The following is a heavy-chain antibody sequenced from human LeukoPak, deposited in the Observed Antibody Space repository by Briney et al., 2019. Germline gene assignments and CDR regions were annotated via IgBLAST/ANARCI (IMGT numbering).Heavy chain of an antibody. D-gene: IGHD3-22*01. V-gene: IGHV3-9*01. Sequence: PGGSLRLSCAASGFTFDDYAMHWVRQAPGKGLEWVSGISWNSGSIGYADSVKGRFTISRDNAKNSLYLQMNSLRAEDTAVYYCAREDSSGYYYNYWGQGTLVTVSS. J-gene: IGHJ4*02. CDR2: ISWNSGSI. CDR3: AREDSSGYYYNY. CDR1: GFTFDDYA.